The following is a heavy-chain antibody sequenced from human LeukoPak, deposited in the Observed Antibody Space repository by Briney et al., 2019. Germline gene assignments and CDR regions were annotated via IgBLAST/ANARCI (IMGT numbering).Heavy chain of an antibody. J-gene: IGHJ3*01. V-gene: IGHV3-53*04. Sequence: GGSLRLSCAASGFTVSSNYMSWVRQAPGKGLEWVSVIYSGGTTYYADSVKGRFSISRHNSKNTVYLQMDNLRPEDTAVYYCARDRRGEKDFDVWGPGTMVTVSS. CDR1: GFTVSSNY. CDR2: IYSGGTT. CDR3: ARDRRGEKDFDV.